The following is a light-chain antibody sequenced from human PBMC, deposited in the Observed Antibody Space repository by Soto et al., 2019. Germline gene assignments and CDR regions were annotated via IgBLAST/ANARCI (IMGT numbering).Light chain of an antibody. Sequence: QPVLTQPPSASGTPGQRVIISCSGSSSNIGSNTVNWYHQLPGTAPKLLIHSNNQRPSGVPDRFSGSKSGTSASLAISGLQSEDEAEYFCAAWDDSLNGSWVFGGGTKLTVL. CDR2: SNN. V-gene: IGLV1-44*01. CDR1: SSNIGSNT. CDR3: AAWDDSLNGSWV. J-gene: IGLJ3*02.